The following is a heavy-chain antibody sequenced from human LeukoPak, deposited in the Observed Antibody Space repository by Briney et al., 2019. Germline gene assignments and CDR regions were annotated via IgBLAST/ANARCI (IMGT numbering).Heavy chain of an antibody. CDR1: GFTFDDYA. CDR2: ISWDGGST. Sequence: PGGSLRLSCAASGFTFDDYAMHWVRHAPGKGLEWVSLISWDGGSTYYADSVKGRFTISRDNIKNSLYLQMNSLRAEDTALYYCATSKLGAYYYMDVWGKGTTVTVSS. J-gene: IGHJ6*03. V-gene: IGHV3-43D*03. CDR3: ATSKLGAYYYMDV. D-gene: IGHD3-10*01.